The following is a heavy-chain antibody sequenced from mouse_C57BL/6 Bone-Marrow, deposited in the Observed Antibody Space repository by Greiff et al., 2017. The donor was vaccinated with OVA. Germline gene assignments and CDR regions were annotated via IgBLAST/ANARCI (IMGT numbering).Heavy chain of an antibody. Sequence: QVQLQQSGAELARPGASVKLSCKASGYTFTSYGISWVKQRPGQGLEWIGEIYPRSGNTYYNEKFKGKAPLTADKSSSTAYMELRSLTSEDSAVYFCARRRDPWAMDYGGQGTSVTVSS. CDR3: ARRRDPWAMDY. D-gene: IGHD3-3*01. CDR2: IYPRSGNT. V-gene: IGHV1-81*01. CDR1: GYTFTSYG. J-gene: IGHJ4*01.